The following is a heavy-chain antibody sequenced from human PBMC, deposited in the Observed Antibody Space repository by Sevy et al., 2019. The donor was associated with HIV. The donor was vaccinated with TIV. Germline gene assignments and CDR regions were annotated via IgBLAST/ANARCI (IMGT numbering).Heavy chain of an antibody. CDR1: GYTFTGQY. CDR3: ATDRRLRGYSYGSFDY. J-gene: IGHJ4*02. Sequence: ASVKVSCKASGYTFTGQYIHWVRQAPGQGLEWMGWINPNSGGTNYRQDFQGRVTLTRDTSITTAYMELSGLKSDDTAIYYCATDRRLRGYSYGSFDYWGQGTLVTVSS. V-gene: IGHV1-2*02. CDR2: INPNSGGT. D-gene: IGHD5-18*01.